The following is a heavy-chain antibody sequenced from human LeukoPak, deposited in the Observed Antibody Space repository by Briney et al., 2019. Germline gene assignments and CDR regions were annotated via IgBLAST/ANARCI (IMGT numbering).Heavy chain of an antibody. Sequence: GGSLRLSCAASGFTFNSYWMTWVRQAPGKGLEWVANINQVGSEKYYVDSVKGRFTISRDNAKNSLSLQMNSLRAEDTAVYYCARARGWYYDSGGYTNWFDPWGQGTLVTVSS. J-gene: IGHJ5*02. V-gene: IGHV3-7*01. CDR2: INQVGSEK. CDR1: GFTFNSYW. CDR3: ARARGWYYDSGGYTNWFDP. D-gene: IGHD3-22*01.